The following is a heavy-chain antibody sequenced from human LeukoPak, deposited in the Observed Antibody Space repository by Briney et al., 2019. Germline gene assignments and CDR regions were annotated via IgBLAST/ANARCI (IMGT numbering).Heavy chain of an antibody. J-gene: IGHJ4*02. Sequence: SETLSLTCAVSGGSISSSNWWSWVRQPPGKGLEWIGEIYHSGSTNYNPPLKSRVTISVDKSKNQFSLKLSSVTAADTAVYYCARVGWLVLDNFDYWGQGTLVTVSS. V-gene: IGHV4-4*02. CDR3: ARVGWLVLDNFDY. D-gene: IGHD6-19*01. CDR2: IYHSGST. CDR1: GGSISSSNW.